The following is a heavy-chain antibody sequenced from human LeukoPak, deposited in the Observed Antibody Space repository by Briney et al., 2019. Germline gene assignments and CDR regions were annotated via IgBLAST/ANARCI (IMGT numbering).Heavy chain of an antibody. D-gene: IGHD3-10*01. J-gene: IGHJ4*02. CDR2: IYYSGST. V-gene: IGHV4-61*05. CDR1: GGSISSSSYY. Sequence: SETLSLTCTVSGGSISSSSYYWSWIRQPPGKGLEWIGYIYYSGSTNYNPSLKSRVTISVDTSKNQFSLKLSSVTAADTAVYYCARHLYYYGSGRNPGGFDYWGQGTLVTVSS. CDR3: ARHLYYYGSGRNPGGFDY.